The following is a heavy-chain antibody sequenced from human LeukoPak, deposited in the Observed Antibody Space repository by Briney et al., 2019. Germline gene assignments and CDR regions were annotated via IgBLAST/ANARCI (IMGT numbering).Heavy chain of an antibody. V-gene: IGHV1-18*01. D-gene: IGHD2-2*02. J-gene: IGHJ4*02. CDR1: GYTFTSYG. Sequence: GASVKVSCTASGYTFTSYGISWVRQAPGQGLEWMGWISAYDGNTNYAQKLQGRVTMTTDTSTSTAYMELRSLRSDDTAVYYCARDSDRLYPFDYWGQGTLVTVSS. CDR2: ISAYDGNT. CDR3: ARDSDRLYPFDY.